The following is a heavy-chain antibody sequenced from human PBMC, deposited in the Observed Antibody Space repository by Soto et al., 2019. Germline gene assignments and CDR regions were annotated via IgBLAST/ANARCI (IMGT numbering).Heavy chain of an antibody. J-gene: IGHJ5*02. D-gene: IGHD2-15*01. V-gene: IGHV1-69*01. CDR2: IIPIFGTA. Sequence: QVQLVQSGAEVKKPGSSVKVSCKASGGTFSSYAISWVRQAPGQGLEWMGGIIPIFGTANYAQKFQGRVTITAEESTSTAYMELSSLRSEDTAVYYCARGKYCSGGSCYSDWFDPWGQGTLVTVSS. CDR3: ARGKYCSGGSCYSDWFDP. CDR1: GGTFSSYA.